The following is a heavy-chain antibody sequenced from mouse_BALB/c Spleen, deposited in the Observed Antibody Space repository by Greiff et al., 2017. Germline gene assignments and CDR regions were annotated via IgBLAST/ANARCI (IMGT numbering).Heavy chain of an antibody. CDR3: VVLGRGDAMDY. V-gene: IGHV1-4*01. CDR1: GYTFTSYT. J-gene: IGHJ4*01. CDR2: INPSSGYT. D-gene: IGHD4-1*01. Sequence: VKLMESGAELARPGASVKMSCKASGYTFTSYTMHWVKQRPGQGLEWIGYINPSSGYTNYNQKFKDKATLTADKSSSTAYMQLSSLTSEDSAVYYCVVLGRGDAMDYWGQGTSVTVSS.